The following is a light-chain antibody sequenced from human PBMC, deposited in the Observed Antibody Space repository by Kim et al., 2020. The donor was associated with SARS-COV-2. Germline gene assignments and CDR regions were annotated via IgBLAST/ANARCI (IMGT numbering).Light chain of an antibody. CDR2: AVS. CDR1: SSDVGGYNY. V-gene: IGLV2-14*03. Sequence: QSALTQPASVSGSPGQSITISCTGTSSDVGGYNYVSWYQQHPGKAPKLMLYAVSNRPSGVSNRFSGSKSGNTASLTISGLQAEDEADYYCNSYAGSTPYVFRTGTKVTVL. CDR3: NSYAGSTPYV. J-gene: IGLJ1*01.